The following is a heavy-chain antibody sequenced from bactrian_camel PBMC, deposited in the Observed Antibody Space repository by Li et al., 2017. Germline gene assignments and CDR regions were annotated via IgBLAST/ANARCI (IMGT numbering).Heavy chain of an antibody. CDR1: GYTYSSYC. Sequence: HVQLVESGGGSVQAGGSLRLSCAASGYTYSSYCMGWFRQAPGKEREGVAVIDSDGLAKYADSVKGRFTISQDNAKITLYLQMNSLKPEDTAMYYCAAEQILDPGRFPIQVLNADEYNYWGQGTQVTVS. V-gene: IGHV3S53*01. CDR2: IDSDGLA. D-gene: IGHD1*01. CDR3: AAEQILDPGRFPIQVLNADEYNY. J-gene: IGHJ4*01.